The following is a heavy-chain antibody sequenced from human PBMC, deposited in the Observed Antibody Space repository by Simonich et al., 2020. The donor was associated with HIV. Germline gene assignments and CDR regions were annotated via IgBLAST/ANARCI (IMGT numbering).Heavy chain of an antibody. Sequence: QLQLQESGPGLVKPSETLSLTCTVSGGSISSSSYYWGWIRQPPGKGLEWIGRLYYSGSTYYSPSLKSRVTISVDTSKNQVSLNLSSATATDTAVYYCARHRETMVRGLVSYFDYWGQGTLVTVSS. CDR2: LYYSGST. D-gene: IGHD3-10*01. V-gene: IGHV4-39*01. J-gene: IGHJ4*02. CDR3: ARHRETMVRGLVSYFDY. CDR1: GGSISSSSYY.